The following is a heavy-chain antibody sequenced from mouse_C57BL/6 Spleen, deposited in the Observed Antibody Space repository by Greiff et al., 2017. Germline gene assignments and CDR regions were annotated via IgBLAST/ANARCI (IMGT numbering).Heavy chain of an antibody. CDR3: TRYYGSSSWFAY. CDR2: IDPETGGT. V-gene: IGHV1-15*01. Sequence: QVQLQQSGAELVRPGASVTLSCTASGYTFTDYEMHWVKQTPVHGLEWIGSIDPETGGTAYNQKFKGKAILTADKSSSTAYMELRSLTSEDSAVYYCTRYYGSSSWFAYWGQGTLVTVSA. CDR1: GYTFTDYE. J-gene: IGHJ3*01. D-gene: IGHD1-1*01.